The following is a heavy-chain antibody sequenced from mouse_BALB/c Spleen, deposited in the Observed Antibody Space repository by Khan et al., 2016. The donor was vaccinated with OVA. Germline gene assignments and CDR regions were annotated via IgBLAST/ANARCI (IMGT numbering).Heavy chain of an antibody. D-gene: IGHD2-14*01. CDR3: TDGKYVGWFAY. Sequence: EVQLQQSGTVLARPGASVKMSCKASGYSFTSYWMHWVKQRPGQGLEWIGAIYPGNSDTSYNQKFKGQAKLTAVTSASTAYMELSSLTNEDSAVYYCTDGKYVGWFAYWGQGTLVTVSA. CDR2: IYPGNSDT. V-gene: IGHV1-5*01. J-gene: IGHJ3*01. CDR1: GYSFTSYW.